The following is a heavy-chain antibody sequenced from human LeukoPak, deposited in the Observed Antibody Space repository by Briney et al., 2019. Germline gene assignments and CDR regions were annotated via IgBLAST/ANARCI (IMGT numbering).Heavy chain of an antibody. CDR2: IKTKTDGDKT. D-gene: IGHD6-6*01. Sequence: GGSLRLSCVVSGFTFSNAWMSWIRQAPGKGLEWVGRIKTKTDGDKTDYAAPVEGRFTISRDDSKNTLSLQMNSLKTEDTAVYYCAGGPARIRYWGQGTLVTVSS. CDR1: GFTFSNAW. V-gene: IGHV3-15*01. CDR3: AGGPARIRY. J-gene: IGHJ4*02.